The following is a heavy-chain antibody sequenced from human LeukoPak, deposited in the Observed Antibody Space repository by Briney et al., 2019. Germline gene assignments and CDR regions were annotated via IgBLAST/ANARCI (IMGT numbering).Heavy chain of an antibody. Sequence: GGSMRLSCAASGFTFSSYSMNWVRQAPGKGLEWVSSISSSSSYIYYADSVKGRFTISRDNAKNSLYLQMNSLRAEDTAVYYCARKVPVVPAPTFYFCGQGTLVTVSS. D-gene: IGHD2-2*01. V-gene: IGHV3-21*01. CDR2: ISSSSSYI. CDR3: ARKVPVVPAPTFYF. CDR1: GFTFSSYS. J-gene: IGHJ4*02.